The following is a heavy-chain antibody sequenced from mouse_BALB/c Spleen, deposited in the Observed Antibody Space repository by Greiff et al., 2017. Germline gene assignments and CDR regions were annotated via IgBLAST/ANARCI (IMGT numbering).Heavy chain of an antibody. CDR3: ARLGYAGSYYFDY. J-gene: IGHJ2*01. D-gene: IGHD2-2*01. CDR2: ISSGSSTI. V-gene: IGHV5-17*02. CDR1: GFTFSSFG. Sequence: EVQVVESGGGLVQPGGSRKLSCAASGFTFSSFGMHWVRQAPEKGLEWVAYISSGSSTIYYADTVKGRFTISRDNPKNTLFLQMASLRSEDTAMYYCARLGYAGSYYFDYWGQGTTLTVSS.